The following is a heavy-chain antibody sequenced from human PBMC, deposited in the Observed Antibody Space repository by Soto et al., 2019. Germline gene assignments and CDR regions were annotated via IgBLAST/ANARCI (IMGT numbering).Heavy chain of an antibody. CDR2: IIPIFGTA. D-gene: IGHD1-1*01. J-gene: IGHJ3*02. V-gene: IGHV1-69*13. CDR3: ARMHNWNDYAFDI. Sequence: SVKVSCKASGGTFSSYAISWVLQAPGQGLEWMGGIIPIFGTANYAQKFQGRVTITADESTSTAYMELSSLRSEDTAVYYCARMHNWNDYAFDIWGQGTMVTVSS. CDR1: GGTFSSYA.